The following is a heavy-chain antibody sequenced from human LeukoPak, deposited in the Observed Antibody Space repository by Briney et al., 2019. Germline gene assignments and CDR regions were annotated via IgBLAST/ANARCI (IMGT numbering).Heavy chain of an antibody. CDR2: IYYSGTT. D-gene: IGHD3-3*01. J-gene: IGHJ4*02. Sequence: NPSETLSLTCTVSGGSISSSSYSWGWIRQPPGKGLEWIGSIYYSGTTYYNPSLKSRVTIPVDTSKIQFSLKLSSVAATDTAVYFCARLRFDFWSGYTHPYFDYWGQGTLVTVSS. V-gene: IGHV4-39*01. CDR1: GGSISSSSYS. CDR3: ARLRFDFWSGYTHPYFDY.